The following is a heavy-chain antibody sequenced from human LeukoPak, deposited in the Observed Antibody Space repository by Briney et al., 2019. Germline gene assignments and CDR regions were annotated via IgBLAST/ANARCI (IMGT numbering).Heavy chain of an antibody. J-gene: IGHJ4*02. CDR3: ARDPDHGALDY. V-gene: IGHV3-7*01. CDR1: GLTFSRCW. D-gene: IGHD4-17*01. CDR2: INRDGSGK. Sequence: GGSLRLSCAASGLTFSRCWMSWVRQAPGKGLEWVADINRDGSGKYYVDSVKGRFTVSRDNAKNSLYLQMNSLRAEDTAVYYCARDPDHGALDYWGQGTPVTVSS.